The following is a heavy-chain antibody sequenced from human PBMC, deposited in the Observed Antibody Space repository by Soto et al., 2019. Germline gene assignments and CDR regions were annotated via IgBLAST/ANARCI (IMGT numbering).Heavy chain of an antibody. Sequence: SVTVSCKGSGGTFSSYAVSWVRQAPGQGPEWMGGIIPIFGTANYAQKFQGRVTITADESTSTAYMELSSLRSEDTAVYYCASYDFWSGKVNWFDPWGQGTLVTVSS. V-gene: IGHV1-69*13. D-gene: IGHD3-3*01. CDR2: IIPIFGTA. CDR3: ASYDFWSGKVNWFDP. J-gene: IGHJ5*02. CDR1: GGTFSSYA.